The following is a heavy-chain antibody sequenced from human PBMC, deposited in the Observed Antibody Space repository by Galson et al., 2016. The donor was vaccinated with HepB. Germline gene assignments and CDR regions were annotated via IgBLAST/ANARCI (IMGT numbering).Heavy chain of an antibody. CDR3: ARLMAIGAFDY. CDR2: IYYSGTT. J-gene: IGHJ4*02. D-gene: IGHD5-24*01. Sequence: SETLSLTCTVSGGSISSGGSYWGWIRQSPGKGLEWIGAIYYSGTTYSNPSLKSRVTISVDTSMNQFSLRLRSVTAADTAVYFCARLMAIGAFDYWGQGILVTVSS. V-gene: IGHV4-39*01. CDR1: GGSISSGGSY.